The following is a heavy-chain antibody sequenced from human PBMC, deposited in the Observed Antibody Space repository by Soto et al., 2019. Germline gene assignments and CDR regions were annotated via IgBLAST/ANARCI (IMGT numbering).Heavy chain of an antibody. D-gene: IGHD2-15*01. CDR1: GGSFSGYY. CDR2: INHSGST. CDR3: ARAVQWYGTSTSFDY. V-gene: IGHV4-34*01. Sequence: QVQLQQWGAGLLKPSETLSLTCAVYGGSFSGYYWSWIRQPPGKGLELIGEINHSGSTNYNPSIKRRFTISVDPSTRQFSLKLSSVTAADTAVYYCARAVQWYGTSTSFDYWGQGTLVTVSS. J-gene: IGHJ4*02.